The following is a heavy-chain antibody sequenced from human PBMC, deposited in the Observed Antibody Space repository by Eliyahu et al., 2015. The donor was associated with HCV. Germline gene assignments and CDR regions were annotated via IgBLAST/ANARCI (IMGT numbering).Heavy chain of an antibody. D-gene: IGHD5-18*01. CDR2: IYYTGGS. Sequence: QVQLQESGPGLVKPSETLSLTCTVXGGSVGSGSYYWTWIRQPPGKGLEWVGYIYYTGGSNYNPSLKSRVTISVDRSTNQFSLKLSSVTAADTAVYYCARLDTALDYWGQGSLVTVSS. V-gene: IGHV4-61*01. CDR1: GGSVGSGSYY. CDR3: ARLDTALDY. J-gene: IGHJ4*01.